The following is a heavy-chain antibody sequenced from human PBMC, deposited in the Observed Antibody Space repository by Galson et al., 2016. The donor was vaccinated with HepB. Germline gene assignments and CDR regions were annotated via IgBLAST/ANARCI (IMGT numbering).Heavy chain of an antibody. CDR1: GFSLSVFGVG. Sequence: PALVKPTQTVTLTCTFSGFSLSVFGVGVGWIRQPPGKALEWLALIYWDDNKWYSPSLKSRLTITKDTSKNQVVLTMTSMDPVDTATYYCERNGHTTGRWDYWGQGTLVTVSS. J-gene: IGHJ4*02. V-gene: IGHV2-5*02. CDR2: IYWDDNK. CDR3: ERNGHTTGRWDY. D-gene: IGHD1-1*01.